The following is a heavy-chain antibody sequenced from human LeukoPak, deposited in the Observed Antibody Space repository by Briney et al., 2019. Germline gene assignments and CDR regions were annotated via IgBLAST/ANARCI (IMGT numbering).Heavy chain of an antibody. CDR3: AKPYSSSWYDSEYFQH. V-gene: IGHV3-43D*03. J-gene: IGHJ1*01. D-gene: IGHD6-13*01. CDR1: GFTFDDYA. CDR2: ISWGGGST. Sequence: GGSLRLSCAASGFTFDDYAMHWVRQAPGKGLEWVSLISWGGGSTYYADSVKGRFTISRDNSKNSLYLQMNSLRAEDTALYYCAKPYSSSWYDSEYFQHWGQGTLVTVSS.